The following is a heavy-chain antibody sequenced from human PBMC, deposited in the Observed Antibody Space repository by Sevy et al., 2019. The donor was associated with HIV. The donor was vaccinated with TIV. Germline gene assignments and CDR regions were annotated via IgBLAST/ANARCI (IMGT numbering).Heavy chain of an antibody. CDR1: GFTFSSYA. CDR3: AGGPGGGYYFDY. V-gene: IGHV3-30*04. CDR2: ISYDGSNK. J-gene: IGHJ4*02. D-gene: IGHD3-16*01. Sequence: GGSLRLSCAASGFTFSSYAMHWVRQAPGKGLEWVAVISYDGSNKYYADSVKGRFTISRDNSKNTLYLQMNSLRAEDTAVYYCAGGPGGGYYFDYWGQGTLVTVSS.